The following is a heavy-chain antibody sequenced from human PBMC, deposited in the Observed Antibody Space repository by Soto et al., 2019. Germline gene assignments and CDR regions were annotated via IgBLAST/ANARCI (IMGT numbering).Heavy chain of an antibody. CDR2: IYPGDSDT. V-gene: IGHV5-51*01. D-gene: IGHD5-12*01. CDR3: ARPQCGYDYYYYHGMDV. CDR1: GYSFTSYW. J-gene: IGHJ6*02. Sequence: GESLKISCKGSGYSFTSYWIGWVRQMPGKGLEWMGIIYPGDSDTRYSPSFQGQVTISADKSISTAYLQWSSLKASDTAMYYCARPQCGYDYYYYHGMDVWGQGTTVTVSS.